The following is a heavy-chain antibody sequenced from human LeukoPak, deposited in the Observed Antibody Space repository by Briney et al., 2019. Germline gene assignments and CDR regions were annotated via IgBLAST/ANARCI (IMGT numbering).Heavy chain of an antibody. CDR1: GYTFTSYD. J-gene: IGHJ3*02. CDR2: MNPNSGNT. D-gene: IGHD2-2*01. CDR3: AKTSRGYCSSTSCQPAFDI. V-gene: IGHV1-8*01. Sequence: ASVKVSCKASGYTFTSYDINWVRQATGQGLEWMGWMNPNSGNTGYAQKFQGGVTMTRNTSISTAYMELSSLRSEDTAVYYCAKTSRGYCSSTSCQPAFDIWGQGKMVTVSS.